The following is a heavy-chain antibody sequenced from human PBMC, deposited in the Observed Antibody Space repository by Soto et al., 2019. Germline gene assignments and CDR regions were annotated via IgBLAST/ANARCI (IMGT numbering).Heavy chain of an antibody. Sequence: ASVKVSCKASGYTFTGYYMHWVRQAPGQGLEWMGWINPNSGGTNYAQKFQGWVTMTRDTSISTAYMELSRLRSDDTAVYYCAKDSQRGVYTGVGAFDIWGQGTMVTVS. V-gene: IGHV1-2*04. J-gene: IGHJ3*02. CDR1: GYTFTGYY. CDR3: AKDSQRGVYTGVGAFDI. CDR2: INPNSGGT. D-gene: IGHD3-16*01.